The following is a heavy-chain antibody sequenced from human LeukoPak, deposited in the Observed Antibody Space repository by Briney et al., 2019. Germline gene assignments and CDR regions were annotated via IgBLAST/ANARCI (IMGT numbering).Heavy chain of an antibody. CDR3: ARNVVPAANEADAFDI. CDR1: GYTFTGYY. V-gene: IGHV1-18*04. CDR2: ISAYNGNT. Sequence: ASVKVSCKASGYTFTGYYMHWVRQAPGQGLEWMGWISAYNGNTNYAQKLQGRVTMTTDTSTSTAYMELRSLRSDDTAVYYCARNVVPAANEADAFDIWGQGTMVTVSS. D-gene: IGHD2-2*01. J-gene: IGHJ3*02.